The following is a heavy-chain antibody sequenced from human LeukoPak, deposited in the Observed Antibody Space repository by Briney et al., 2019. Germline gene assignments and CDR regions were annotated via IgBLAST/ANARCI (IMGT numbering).Heavy chain of an antibody. D-gene: IGHD6-19*01. Sequence: GRSLRLSCAASGFTFDYYAMHWVRQAPGKGLEWVSGISWNSGSIGYADSVKGRFTISRDNAKNSLYLQMNSLRAEDTALYYCASTGYSSGWSPPGPYYYYMDVWGKGTTVTVSS. J-gene: IGHJ6*03. CDR1: GFTFDYYA. V-gene: IGHV3-9*01. CDR3: ASTGYSSGWSPPGPYYYYMDV. CDR2: ISWNSGSI.